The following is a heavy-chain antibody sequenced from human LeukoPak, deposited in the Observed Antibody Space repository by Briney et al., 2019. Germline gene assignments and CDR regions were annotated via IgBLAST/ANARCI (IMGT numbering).Heavy chain of an antibody. Sequence: SETLSLTCTVSGGSISSSSYYWGWIRQPTGKGLEWIGSIYYSGSTYYNPSLKSRVTISVDTSKNQFSLKLSSVTAADTAVYYCARRNDFWSGYYWGPFDYWGQGTLVTVSS. V-gene: IGHV4-39*01. J-gene: IGHJ4*02. CDR3: ARRNDFWSGYYWGPFDY. CDR2: IYYSGST. CDR1: GGSISSSSYY. D-gene: IGHD3-3*01.